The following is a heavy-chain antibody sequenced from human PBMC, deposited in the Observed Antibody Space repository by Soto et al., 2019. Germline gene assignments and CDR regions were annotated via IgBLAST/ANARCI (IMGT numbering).Heavy chain of an antibody. CDR1: GFTFSNAW. V-gene: IGHV3-15*01. Sequence: GVLRLSCAASGFTFSNAWMSWVRQAPGKGLEWVGRIKSKTDGGTTDYAAPVKGRFTISRDDSKNTLYLQMNSLKTEDTAVYYCTTDPYSGYSGYDYVYYYGMDVWGQGTTVTVS. CDR3: TTDPYSGYSGYDYVYYYGMDV. D-gene: IGHD5-12*01. CDR2: IKSKTDGGTT. J-gene: IGHJ6*02.